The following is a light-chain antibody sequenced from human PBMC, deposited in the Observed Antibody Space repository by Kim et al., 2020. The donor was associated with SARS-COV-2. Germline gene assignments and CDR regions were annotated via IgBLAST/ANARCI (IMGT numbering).Light chain of an antibody. Sequence: QSALTQPRSVSGSPGQSVTISCTGTRRDVGGHNYVSWYQQHPGKAPKLMIYDVNKRPSGVPDRFSGSKSGNTASLTISGLQAEDEADYYCCSYAGSYTWVFGGGTQLTVL. CDR1: RRDVGGHNY. J-gene: IGLJ3*02. V-gene: IGLV2-11*01. CDR2: DVN. CDR3: CSYAGSYTWV.